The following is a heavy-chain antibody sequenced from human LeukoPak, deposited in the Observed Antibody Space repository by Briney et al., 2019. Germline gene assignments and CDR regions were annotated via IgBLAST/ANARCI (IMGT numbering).Heavy chain of an antibody. V-gene: IGHV5-51*01. Sequence: GESLKISCKGSGYSFTSYWIGCGRQMPGKGLGWRGIIYPGDSDTRYSPSFQGQVTISADKSISTAYLQWSSLKASDTAMYYCARRMATIGAFAFDIWGQGTMVTVSS. J-gene: IGHJ3*02. CDR2: IYPGDSDT. CDR3: ARRMATIGAFAFDI. D-gene: IGHD5-12*01. CDR1: GYSFTSYW.